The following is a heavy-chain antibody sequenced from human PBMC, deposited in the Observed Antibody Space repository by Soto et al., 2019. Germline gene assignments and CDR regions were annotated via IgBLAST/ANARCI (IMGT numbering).Heavy chain of an antibody. J-gene: IGHJ6*02. V-gene: IGHV5-51*01. D-gene: IGHD2-8*01. Sequence: PGESLKISCKGSGYRFSSYWIAWVRQMPGKGLEWMGIIYPGDSDTRYSPSFQGQVTMSVDKSNNTAYLHWSSLKASDTAMYYCARQGSNGAYYYYAMDVWGQGTTVTVSS. CDR3: ARQGSNGAYYYYAMDV. CDR2: IYPGDSDT. CDR1: GYRFSSYW.